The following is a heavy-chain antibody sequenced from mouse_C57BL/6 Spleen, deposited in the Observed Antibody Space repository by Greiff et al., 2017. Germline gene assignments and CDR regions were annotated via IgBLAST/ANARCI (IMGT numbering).Heavy chain of an antibody. Sequence: VQLKESGAELVKPGASVKLSCTASGFNIKDYYMPWVKQRTEQGLEWIGRIDPEDGETKYAPKFQGKATITADTSSNTAYLQLSSLTSEDTAVYYCARSGYSGNAMDYWGQGTSVTVSS. CDR2: IDPEDGET. CDR3: ARSGYSGNAMDY. V-gene: IGHV14-2*01. J-gene: IGHJ4*01. D-gene: IGHD3-2*02. CDR1: GFNIKDYY.